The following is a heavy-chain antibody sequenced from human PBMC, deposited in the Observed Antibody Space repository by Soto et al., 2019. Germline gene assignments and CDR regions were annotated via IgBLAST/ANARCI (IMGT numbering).Heavy chain of an antibody. Sequence: PGESLKISCKGSGYSFTSYWIGWVRQVPGKGLEWMGIIYPGDSDTRYSPSFQGQVTISADKSISTAYLQWSSLKASDTAMYYCAGCPMVYGPPNWFDPWGQGTLVTVS. CDR1: GYSFTSYW. D-gene: IGHD2-8*01. V-gene: IGHV5-51*03. CDR3: AGCPMVYGPPNWFDP. J-gene: IGHJ5*02. CDR2: IYPGDSDT.